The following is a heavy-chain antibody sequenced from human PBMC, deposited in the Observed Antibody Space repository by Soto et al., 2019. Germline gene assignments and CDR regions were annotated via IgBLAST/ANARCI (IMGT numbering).Heavy chain of an antibody. CDR3: ARGLAVAGTWVNPYYYYSGMDV. CDR1: GGSISSSNW. V-gene: IGHV4-4*02. D-gene: IGHD6-19*01. Sequence: SETLSLTCAVSGGSISSSNWWSWVRQPPGKGLEWIGEIYHSGSTNYNPSLKSRVTISVDKSKNQFSLKLSSVTAADTAVYYCARGLAVAGTWVNPYYYYSGMDVWGQGTTVTVSS. CDR2: IYHSGST. J-gene: IGHJ6*02.